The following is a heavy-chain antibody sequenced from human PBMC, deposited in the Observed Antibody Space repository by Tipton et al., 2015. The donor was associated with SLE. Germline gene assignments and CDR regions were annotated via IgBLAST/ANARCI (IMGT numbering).Heavy chain of an antibody. CDR2: IKEDGSEK. V-gene: IGHV3-7*01. Sequence: GSLRLSCAASGFTFSSYWMSWVRQAPGKGLEWVANIKEDGSEKYYVDSVKGRFTISRDNAKNSLYLQMNSLRAEDTAVYYCARHIGLARGYFDYWGQGTLVTVSS. CDR1: GFTFSSYW. CDR3: ARHIGLARGYFDY. D-gene: IGHD2-21*01. J-gene: IGHJ4*02.